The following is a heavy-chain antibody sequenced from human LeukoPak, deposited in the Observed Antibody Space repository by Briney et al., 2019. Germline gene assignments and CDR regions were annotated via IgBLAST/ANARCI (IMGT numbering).Heavy chain of an antibody. CDR1: GFTFHNYA. V-gene: IGHV3-9*03. CDR3: AGGNDYGDYVLDY. Sequence: PGRSLRLSCAASGFTFHNYAMHWVRQAPGKGLEWVSDITWNSGSIGYADSVKGRFTISRDNAKNSLYLQMNSLRAEDMALYYCAGGNDYGDYVLDYWGQGTLVTVSS. D-gene: IGHD4-17*01. J-gene: IGHJ4*02. CDR2: ITWNSGSI.